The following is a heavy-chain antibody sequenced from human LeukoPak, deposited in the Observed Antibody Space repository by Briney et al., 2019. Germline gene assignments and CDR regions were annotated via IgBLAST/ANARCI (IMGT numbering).Heavy chain of an antibody. CDR1: GYTFTDYY. CDR2: INPNNGGT. D-gene: IGHD2-2*01. J-gene: IGHJ5*02. Sequence: ASVKVSCKASGYTFTDYYIHWVRQAPGQGLEWMGRINPNNGGTNYAQKFQGRVTMTRDTSISTAYMELSRLRSDDTAVFYCARDPWGGDIVVVPAAIHDPWGQGTLVTVSS. V-gene: IGHV1-2*06. CDR3: ARDPWGGDIVVVPAAIHDP.